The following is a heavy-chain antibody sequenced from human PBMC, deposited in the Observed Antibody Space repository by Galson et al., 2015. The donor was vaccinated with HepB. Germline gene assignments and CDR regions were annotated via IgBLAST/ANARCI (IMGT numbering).Heavy chain of an antibody. J-gene: IGHJ3*02. CDR2: IYSGGTT. Sequence: SLRLSCAASGFTVRSNYLSWVRQAPGKGLEWVPGIYSGGTTYYAASVKGRFTISRDYSRNTLYLQMNSLRAEDTAVYYCAREICGAGGGCAFDIWGQGTVVTVSS. CDR1: GFTVRSNY. CDR3: AREICGAGGGCAFDI. V-gene: IGHV3-53*01. D-gene: IGHD2-21*01.